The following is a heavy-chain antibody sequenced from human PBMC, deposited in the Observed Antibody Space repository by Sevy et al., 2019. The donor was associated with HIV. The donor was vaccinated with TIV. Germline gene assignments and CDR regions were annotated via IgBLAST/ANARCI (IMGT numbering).Heavy chain of an antibody. CDR2: IYHSGST. D-gene: IGHD1-26*01. CDR1: GYSISSGYY. CDR3: VRDGRGSYRAYYYYMDV. V-gene: IGHV4-38-2*01. J-gene: IGHJ6*03. Sequence: SETLSLTCAVSGYSISSGYYWGWIRQPPGKGLEWIGSIYHSGSTYYNPSLKSLVTISVDTSKNQFSLKLSSVTAADTAVYYCVRDGRGSYRAYYYYMDVWGKGTTVTVSS.